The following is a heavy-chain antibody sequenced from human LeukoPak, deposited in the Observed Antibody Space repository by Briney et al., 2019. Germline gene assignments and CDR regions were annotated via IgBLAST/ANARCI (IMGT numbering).Heavy chain of an antibody. J-gene: IGHJ3*02. CDR3: ARGSDYYDSSLYEGAFDI. CDR1: GGSFNNYV. CDR2: LIPMFGIA. D-gene: IGHD3-22*01. V-gene: IGHV1-69*05. Sequence: SVKVSCKASGGSFNNYVITWVRQAPGQGLEWMGGLIPMFGIANYAQKFQGRVTITTDESTSTAYMELSSLRSEDTAVYYCARGSDYYDSSLYEGAFDIWGQGTMVTVSS.